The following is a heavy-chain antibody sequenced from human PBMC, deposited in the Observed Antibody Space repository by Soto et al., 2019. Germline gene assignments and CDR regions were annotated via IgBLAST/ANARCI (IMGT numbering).Heavy chain of an antibody. CDR2: ISSSSSYI. Sequence: GGSLRLSCAASGFTFSSYSMNWVRQAPGKGLEWVSSISSSSSYIYYADSVKGRFTNSRENAQNSLYLEMNSLRAEDTAVYYCARGTTPRGSYDYYYYYMDVWGKGTTVTVSS. V-gene: IGHV3-21*01. J-gene: IGHJ6*03. CDR3: ARGTTPRGSYDYYYYYMDV. D-gene: IGHD1-1*01. CDR1: GFTFSSYS.